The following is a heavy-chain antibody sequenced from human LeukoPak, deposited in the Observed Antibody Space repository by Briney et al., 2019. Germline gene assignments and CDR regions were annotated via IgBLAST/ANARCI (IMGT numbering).Heavy chain of an antibody. CDR2: IKQDGSEK. CDR1: GFTFSSYA. V-gene: IGHV3-7*03. Sequence: GGSLRLSCAASGFTFSSYAMSWVRQAPGKGLEWVANIKQDGSEKHYVDSVKGRFTISRDNAKNSLYLQMNSLRAEDTAVYYCASNPPQYYDSSGYYANWFDPWGPGTLVTVSS. J-gene: IGHJ5*02. D-gene: IGHD3-22*01. CDR3: ASNPPQYYDSSGYYANWFDP.